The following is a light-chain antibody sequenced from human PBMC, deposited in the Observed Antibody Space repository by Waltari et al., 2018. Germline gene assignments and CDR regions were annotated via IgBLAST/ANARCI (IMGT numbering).Light chain of an antibody. V-gene: IGLV2-23*01. CDR1: SSNVPNPTF. CDR2: EGS. J-gene: IGLJ3*02. Sequence: QSALTQPASVSGSPGQSITISCSGTSSNVPNPTFVSWYQTLPDEAPKLVIYEGSKRPSGVSDRFSGSKSGNTASLTISGLQAEDEADYYCCSYGDSVMFGGGTKLTVL. CDR3: CSYGDSVM.